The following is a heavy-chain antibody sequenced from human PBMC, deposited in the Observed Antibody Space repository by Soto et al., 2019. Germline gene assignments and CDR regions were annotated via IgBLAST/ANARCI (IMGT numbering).Heavy chain of an antibody. CDR1: GYSFTTYW. V-gene: IGHV5-51*01. D-gene: IGHD6-19*01. CDR2: IYPGDSDT. J-gene: IGHJ4*03. CDR3: VRPRIWGFSIGWYRPSGYYNIGIEV. Sequence: PGESLKISCKASGYSFTTYWIGWVRQMPGKGLEWMGIIYPGDSDTKYSPSLQGQVSISADTSISTAYLKWTSLKASDTAMYYCVRPRIWGFSIGWYRPSGYYNIGIEVWGQGNQVTVS.